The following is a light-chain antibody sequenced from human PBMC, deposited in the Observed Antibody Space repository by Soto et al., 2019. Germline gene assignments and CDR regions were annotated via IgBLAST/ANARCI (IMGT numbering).Light chain of an antibody. CDR2: DAS. J-gene: IGKJ1*01. CDR1: QGISNY. CDR3: QQYYSFPWT. V-gene: IGKV1-NL1*01. Sequence: DIQMTQSPSSLSASVGGRGTITCRASQGISNYLAWYQQKPGKAPKVLIYDASSWAGGVPSRFSGSGSGTDFTLTISCLQSEDFATYYCQQYYSFPWTFGQGTKVDIK.